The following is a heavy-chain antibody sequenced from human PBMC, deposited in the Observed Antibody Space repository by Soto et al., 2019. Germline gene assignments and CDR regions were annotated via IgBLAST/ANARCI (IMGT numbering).Heavy chain of an antibody. J-gene: IGHJ5*02. V-gene: IGHV1-3*01. CDR3: ARGVAGPLHWFDP. CDR2: INAGNGNT. Sequence: VASVKVSCKASGYTFTSYAMHWVRQAPGQRLEWMGWINAGNGNTKYSQKLQGRVTITRDTSASTAYMELSSLRSEDTAVYYCARGVAGPLHWFDPWGQGTLVTV. D-gene: IGHD6-19*01. CDR1: GYTFTSYA.